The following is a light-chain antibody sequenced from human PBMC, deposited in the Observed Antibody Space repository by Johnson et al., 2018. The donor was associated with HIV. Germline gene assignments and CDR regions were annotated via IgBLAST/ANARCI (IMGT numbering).Light chain of an antibody. CDR2: DNT. V-gene: IGLV1-51*01. CDR1: NSNIGSYY. Sequence: QSVLTQPPSVSAASGQKVNISCSGSNSNIGSYYVSWYQHLPGTAPKLLIYDNTKRPSGIPDRFSGSKSDTSATLGITGLQTGDEADYFCGTWDNSLSAYVFATGTKGTVL. CDR3: GTWDNSLSAYV. J-gene: IGLJ1*01.